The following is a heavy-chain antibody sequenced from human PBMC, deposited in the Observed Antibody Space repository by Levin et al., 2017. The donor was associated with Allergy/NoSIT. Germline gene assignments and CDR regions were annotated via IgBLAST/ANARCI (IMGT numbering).Heavy chain of an antibody. D-gene: IGHD3-10*01. V-gene: IGHV3-30*18. CDR2: ISYDGSNK. CDR3: AKDRGSGSSAIDY. Sequence: PGESLKISCAASGFTFSNYGMHWVRQAPGKGLEWVAVISYDGSNKYYADSVKGRFTISRDNSKNTLFLQMNSLRAEDTAVYYCAKDRGSGSSAIDYWGQGTLVTVSS. J-gene: IGHJ4*02. CDR1: GFTFSNYG.